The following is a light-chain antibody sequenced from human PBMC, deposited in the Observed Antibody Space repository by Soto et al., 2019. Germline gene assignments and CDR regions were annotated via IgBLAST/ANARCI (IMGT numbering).Light chain of an antibody. CDR2: AVS. CDR1: QSISNY. Sequence: DIQMTQSPSSLSASVGDRVTITCRASQSISNYLNWYQQKPGKVPKLLIYAVSSLQGGVPSRFSGSGSGTDFTLTISSLQPEDFATYYCQQSYSAPFTFGPGTKVDIK. V-gene: IGKV1-39*01. CDR3: QQSYSAPFT. J-gene: IGKJ3*01.